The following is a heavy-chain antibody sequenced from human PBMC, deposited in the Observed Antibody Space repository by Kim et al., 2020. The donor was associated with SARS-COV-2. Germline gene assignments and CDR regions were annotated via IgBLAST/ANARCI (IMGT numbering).Heavy chain of an antibody. V-gene: IGHV3-15*01. CDR2: IFSNTDGGTT. CDR3: TTDLGDSGNFYDFDY. CDR1: GFTLSNDW. D-gene: IGHD3-16*01. Sequence: GGSLRLSCAASGFTLSNDWMNWVRQAPGKGLEWIGRIFSNTDGGTTGYAVPVRGTFIGSRDDSKNTLFLQMNSLKTAATADYFCTTDLGDSGNFYDFDY. J-gene: IGHJ4*01.